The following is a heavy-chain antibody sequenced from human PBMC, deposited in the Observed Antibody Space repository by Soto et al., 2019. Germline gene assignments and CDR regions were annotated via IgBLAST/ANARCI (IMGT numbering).Heavy chain of an antibody. V-gene: IGHV3-30*18. J-gene: IGHJ4*02. CDR1: GFTFSSFG. CDR3: AKSHLYNWNYHIDF. CDR2: ISYDGREK. D-gene: IGHD1-7*01. Sequence: QVQLAESGGGVVEPGRSLRLSCGASGFTFSSFGMHWVRQAPGKGLEWVAVISYDGREKYYGESVKGRFTISRDNSMDTFYLQMISLRPEDSALYYCAKSHLYNWNYHIDFWGQGTLVAVSS.